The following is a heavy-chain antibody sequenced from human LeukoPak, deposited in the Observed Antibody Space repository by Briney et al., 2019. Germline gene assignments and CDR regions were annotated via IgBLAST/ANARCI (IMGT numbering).Heavy chain of an antibody. CDR2: INHSGST. Sequence: SETLSLTCAVYGGSFSGYYWSWIRQPPGKGLEWIGEINHSGSTNYNPSLKSRVTISVDTSKNQFSLKLSSATAADTAVYYCAREGYSYGYGRGYYFDYWGQGTLVTVSS. CDR3: AREGYSYGYGRGYYFDY. CDR1: GGSFSGYY. V-gene: IGHV4-34*01. D-gene: IGHD5-18*01. J-gene: IGHJ4*02.